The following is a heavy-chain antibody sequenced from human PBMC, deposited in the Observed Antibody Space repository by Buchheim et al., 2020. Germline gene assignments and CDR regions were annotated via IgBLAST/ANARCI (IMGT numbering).Heavy chain of an antibody. CDR2: IIPILGIA. CDR1: GGTFSRYA. D-gene: IGHD3-10*02. J-gene: IGHJ6*02. Sequence: QVQLVQSGAEVKKPGSSVKVSCKASGGTFSRYAISWVRQAPGQGLEWMGRIIPILGIANYAQKFQGRVTITAEKSTSTAYMELSSLRSEDTAVYYCATREATITMFRYYYGMDVWGQGTT. V-gene: IGHV1-69*04. CDR3: ATREATITMFRYYYGMDV.